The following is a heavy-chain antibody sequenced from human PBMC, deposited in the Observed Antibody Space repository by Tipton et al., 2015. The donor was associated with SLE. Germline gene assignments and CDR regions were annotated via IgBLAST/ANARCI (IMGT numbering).Heavy chain of an antibody. J-gene: IGHJ4*02. Sequence: VQLVQSGAEVKKPGSSVKVSCKASGGTFSSYAISWVRQAPGQGLEWVSAISGSGGSTYYADSVKGRFTISRDNSKNTLYLQMNSLRAEDTAVYYCANLIAAAGTDYYWGQGTLVTVSS. D-gene: IGHD6-13*01. CDR2: ISGSGGST. CDR1: GGTFSSYA. V-gene: IGHV3-23*04. CDR3: ANLIAAAGTDYY.